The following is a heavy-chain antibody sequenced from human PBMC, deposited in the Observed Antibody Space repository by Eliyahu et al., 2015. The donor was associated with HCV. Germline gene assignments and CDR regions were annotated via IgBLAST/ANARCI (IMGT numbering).Heavy chain of an antibody. D-gene: IGHD3-22*01. CDR3: AKQLLEKYYDSSGYLDY. Sequence: QLQLQESGPGLVKPSETLSLTCTVSGGSISSSSYYWGWIRQPPGKGLEWIGSIYYSGSTYYNPSLKSRVTISVDTSKNQFSLKLSSVTAADTAVYYCAKQLLEKYYDSSGYLDYWGQGTLVTVSS. V-gene: IGHV4-39*01. CDR1: GGSISSSSYY. CDR2: IYYSGST. J-gene: IGHJ4*02.